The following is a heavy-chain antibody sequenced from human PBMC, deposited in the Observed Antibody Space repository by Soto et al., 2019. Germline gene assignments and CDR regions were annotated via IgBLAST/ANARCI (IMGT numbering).Heavy chain of an antibody. Sequence: RRLSCAASGFAFANYEMHWVRQAPGKGLDWVAYINGGGDVKYYADSVEGRFTISRDNAKNALFLQMDNLRAEDTAIYYCARLSGDGFWKSYSPYNLFESWGQGALVPVSS. D-gene: IGHD3-3*01. CDR1: GFAFANYE. J-gene: IGHJ5*01. V-gene: IGHV3-48*03. CDR2: INGGGDVK. CDR3: ARLSGDGFWKSYSPYNLFES.